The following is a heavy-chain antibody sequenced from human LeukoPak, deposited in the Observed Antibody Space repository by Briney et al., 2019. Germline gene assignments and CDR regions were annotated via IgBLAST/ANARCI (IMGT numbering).Heavy chain of an antibody. CDR1: GDSVSSNTGA. CDR2: TYYRSKWNN. CDR3: AREVFKYGRFYFDY. D-gene: IGHD1-14*01. V-gene: IGHV6-1*01. Sequence: SQTLSLTCGISGDSVSSNTGAWNWIRQSPSRGLEWLIKTYYRSKWNNDYAVSVKDRITINPDTSKDQFSLQLNSVTPEDTAVYYCAREVFKYGRFYFDYWGKGTPVTVSS. J-gene: IGHJ4*02.